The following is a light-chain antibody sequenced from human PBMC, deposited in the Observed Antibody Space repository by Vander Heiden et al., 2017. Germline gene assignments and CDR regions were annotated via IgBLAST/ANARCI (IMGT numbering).Light chain of an antibody. Sequence: IVITHSPDSLAVCLGERATINCKSSQSVLYSPNNKNYLAWYQQKPGQPPKLLIYWASTRESGVPDRFSGSGSGTDFTLTISSLQAEDVAVYYCQQYYSTPLTFGGGTKVEIK. CDR2: WAS. V-gene: IGKV4-1*01. CDR1: QSVLYSPNNKNY. CDR3: QQYYSTPLT. J-gene: IGKJ4*01.